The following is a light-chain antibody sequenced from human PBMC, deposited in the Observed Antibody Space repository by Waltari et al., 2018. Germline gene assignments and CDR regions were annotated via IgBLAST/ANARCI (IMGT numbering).Light chain of an antibody. Sequence: DAVMTQSPLSLPVTLGQPASISCRSSQSLVHSDGNTYLNWFQQRPGQSPRRLIYKVSNRDSGVPDRFSGSGSGTDFTLKITRVEADDVGVYYCMQGTHWPPTFGQGTKVEI. CDR2: KVS. V-gene: IGKV2-30*02. J-gene: IGKJ1*01. CDR1: QSLVHSDGNTY. CDR3: MQGTHWPPT.